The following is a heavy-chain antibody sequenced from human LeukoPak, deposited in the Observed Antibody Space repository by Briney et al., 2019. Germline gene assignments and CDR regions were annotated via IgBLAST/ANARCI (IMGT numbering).Heavy chain of an antibody. D-gene: IGHD3-22*01. CDR2: IYYSGST. J-gene: IGHJ4*02. Sequence: PSETLSLTCTVSGGSISSSSYYWGWIRQPPGKGLEWIGSIYYSGSTYYNPSLKSRVTISVDTSKNQFSLKLSSVTAADMAVYYCARHLSGDYDSSGYPDYWGQGTLVTVSS. CDR3: ARHLSGDYDSSGYPDY. CDR1: GGSISSSSYY. V-gene: IGHV4-39*01.